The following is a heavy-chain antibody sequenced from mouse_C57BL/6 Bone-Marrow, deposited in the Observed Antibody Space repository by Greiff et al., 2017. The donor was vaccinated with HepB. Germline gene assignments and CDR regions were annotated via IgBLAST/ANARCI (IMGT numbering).Heavy chain of an antibody. CDR2: IDPDTGGT. J-gene: IGHJ1*03. Sequence: VKLVESGAELVRPGASVTLSCKASGYTFTDYEMHWVKQTPVHGLEWIGAIDPDTGGTAYNQKFKGKAILTADKSSSTAYMELRSLTSEDSAVYYCTRLGSSYRYFDVWGTGTTVTVSS. CDR3: TRLGSSYRYFDV. CDR1: GYTFTDYE. D-gene: IGHD1-1*01. V-gene: IGHV1-15*01.